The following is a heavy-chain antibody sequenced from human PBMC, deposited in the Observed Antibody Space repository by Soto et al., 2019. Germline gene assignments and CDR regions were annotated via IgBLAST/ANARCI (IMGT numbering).Heavy chain of an antibody. Sequence: PSETLSLTCTVSGGSISSGGYFWSWIRQPPGKGLEWIGNIFYSGTTYYNPSLKSRVTISVDTSKNQFSLKLSSVTAADTAVYFCARGVLYWGQGTLVTSPQ. CDR1: GGSISSGGYF. V-gene: IGHV4-31*03. D-gene: IGHD1-1*01. CDR3: ARGVLY. J-gene: IGHJ4*02. CDR2: IFYSGTT.